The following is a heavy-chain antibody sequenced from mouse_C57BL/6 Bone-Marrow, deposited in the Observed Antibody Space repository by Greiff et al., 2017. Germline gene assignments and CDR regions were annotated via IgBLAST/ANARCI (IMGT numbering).Heavy chain of an antibody. J-gene: IGHJ4*01. Sequence: VQRVESGAELMKPGASVKLSCQATGYTFTGYWIAWVKQRPGPGLEWIGEILPGSGSTNYNEKFKGKSTFTADTSSHTAYMQISSLTTEDSAIYYCAREGLYAMDYWGQGTSVTVSS. CDR3: AREGLYAMDY. CDR1: GYTFTGYW. D-gene: IGHD2-2*01. V-gene: IGHV1-9*01. CDR2: ILPGSGST.